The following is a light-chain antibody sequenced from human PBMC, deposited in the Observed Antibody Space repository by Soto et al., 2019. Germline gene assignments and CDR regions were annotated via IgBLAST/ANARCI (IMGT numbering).Light chain of an antibody. Sequence: IVLTQSPATLSLSPGKRATLSCRASQNISNYLIWYQQKPGQAPSLLIYGASNRVTGIPDRFSGSGSGTDFTLTISGLEPEDFGVYYCQQYGSTPITFGQGTRLEI. CDR2: GAS. V-gene: IGKV3-20*01. CDR1: QNISNY. J-gene: IGKJ5*01. CDR3: QQYGSTPIT.